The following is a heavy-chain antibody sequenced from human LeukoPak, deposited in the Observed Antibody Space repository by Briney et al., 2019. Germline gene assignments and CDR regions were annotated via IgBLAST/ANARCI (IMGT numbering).Heavy chain of an antibody. D-gene: IGHD4/OR15-4a*01. CDR3: ARDIERDYGGPKYYFDY. CDR1: VYTFTSYY. CDR2: INPSGGST. J-gene: IGHJ4*02. V-gene: IGHV1-46*01. Sequence: ASVKVSFQASVYTFTSYYMHWVRQAPGQGLEWMGIINPSGGSTNNPQKFHDRPTNTLDTSTSTVYMELSSLRSDDRAVYYCARDIERDYGGPKYYFDYRRQGTLVTGSS.